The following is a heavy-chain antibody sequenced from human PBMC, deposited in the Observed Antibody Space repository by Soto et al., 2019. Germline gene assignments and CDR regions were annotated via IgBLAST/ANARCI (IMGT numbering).Heavy chain of an antibody. CDR1: GYSFTDHY. D-gene: IGHD5-12*01. Sequence: ASVKVSCKASGYSFTDHYIHWVRQAPGQGLEWMGWVNPNTGGTDYAQNFQGRVTLTRDTSISTAYMELSRLRSDDTAVYYCAGCSLIGCDYYYGMDVWGQGTTVTVSS. J-gene: IGHJ6*02. CDR3: AGCSLIGCDYYYGMDV. CDR2: VNPNTGGT. V-gene: IGHV1-2*02.